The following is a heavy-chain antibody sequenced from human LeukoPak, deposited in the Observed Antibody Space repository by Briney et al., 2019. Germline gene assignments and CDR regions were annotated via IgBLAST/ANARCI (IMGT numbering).Heavy chain of an antibody. CDR1: GFTFSNYW. Sequence: GGSLRLSCAASGFTFSNYWIHWVRQAPGKGLEWVSSINDVGSHIYYADSVRGRFTISRDNAKTSVYLQMNNLRPEDTAVYYCARDATYYLRYGYFDCWGHGTLVTVSS. CDR3: ARDATYYLRYGYFDC. V-gene: IGHV3-21*01. J-gene: IGHJ4*01. D-gene: IGHD5/OR15-5a*01. CDR2: INDVGSHI.